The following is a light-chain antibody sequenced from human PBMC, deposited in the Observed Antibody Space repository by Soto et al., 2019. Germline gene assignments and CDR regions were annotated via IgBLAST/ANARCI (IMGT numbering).Light chain of an antibody. Sequence: DIQMTQSPSSLSASVGDRVTITCRASQSIVTYLNWYLQKPGKAPKLLIYAASNLQSGVPSRFSGSGSGTDFTLTISSLQPEDSATYFCQQTYTNPQTFGQGTKVDIK. CDR2: AAS. CDR1: QSIVTY. V-gene: IGKV1-39*01. CDR3: QQTYTNPQT. J-gene: IGKJ1*01.